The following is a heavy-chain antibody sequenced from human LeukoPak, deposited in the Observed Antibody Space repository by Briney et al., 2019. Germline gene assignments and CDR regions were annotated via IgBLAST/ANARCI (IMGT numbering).Heavy chain of an antibody. CDR3: AKAVTAMVPYYFDY. CDR2: ISGSGGST. V-gene: IGHV3-23*01. CDR1: GFTFSSYA. J-gene: IGHJ4*02. D-gene: IGHD5-18*01. Sequence: PGGSLRLSCAASGFTFSSYAMSWVRQAPGKGLEWVSAISGSGGSTYYADSVKGRFTISRDNTKNTLYLQMNSLRAEDTGVYYCAKAVTAMVPYYFDYWGQGTLVTVSS.